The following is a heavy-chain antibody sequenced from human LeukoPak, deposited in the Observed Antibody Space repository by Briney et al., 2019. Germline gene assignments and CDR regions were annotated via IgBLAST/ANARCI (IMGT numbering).Heavy chain of an antibody. CDR1: GFTFTSYA. CDR3: AKDQNYDILTGLRWYYGMDV. J-gene: IGHJ6*02. V-gene: IGHV3-23*01. D-gene: IGHD3-9*01. Sequence: GGSLRLSCATSGFTFTSYAMIWVRQAPGKGLEWVSTISGGGGITYYADSVKGRFTISRDSSKKTLYLQMNSLRGEDTAVYYCAKDQNYDILTGLRWYYGMDVWGQGTTVTVSS. CDR2: ISGGGGIT.